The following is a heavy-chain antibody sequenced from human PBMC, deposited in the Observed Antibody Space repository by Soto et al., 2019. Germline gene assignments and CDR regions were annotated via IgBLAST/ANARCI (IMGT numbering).Heavy chain of an antibody. J-gene: IGHJ4*02. CDR2: INHLETT. V-gene: IGHV4-30-2*01. D-gene: IGHD1-26*01. Sequence: LSLPCTVSGASITFGGYSWSWIRQTPGKGLEWIGYINHLETTFYNPSFESRLTLSIDRAKNQFSLKLHSMSAADRAVYFCARGGGSDSFDYWGQGILVTVSS. CDR3: ARGGGSDSFDY. CDR1: GASITFGGYS.